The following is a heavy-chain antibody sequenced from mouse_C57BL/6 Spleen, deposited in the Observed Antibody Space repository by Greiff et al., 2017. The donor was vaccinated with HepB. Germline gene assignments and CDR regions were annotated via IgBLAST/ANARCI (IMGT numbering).Heavy chain of an antibody. CDR3: STRGVTGTPMDY. D-gene: IGHD4-1*01. CDR1: GYTFTSYW. V-gene: IGHV1-52*01. CDR2: IDPSDSET. J-gene: IGHJ4*01. Sequence: QVQLQQPGAELVRPGSSVKLSCKASGYTFTSYWMHWVKPRPIQGLEWIGNIDPSDSETHYNQKYKDKATLTVDKSSSTAYMQLSSLTSEDAAVYYCSTRGVTGTPMDYWGQGTSVTVSS.